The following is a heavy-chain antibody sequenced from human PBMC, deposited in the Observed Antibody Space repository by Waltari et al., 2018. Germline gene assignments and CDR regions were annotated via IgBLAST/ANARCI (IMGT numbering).Heavy chain of an antibody. CDR1: GGTFSSYA. V-gene: IGHV1-69*14. CDR2: LIPIFGTA. Sequence: QVQLVQSGAEVKKPGSSVKVSCKASGGTFSSYAISWVRQAPGQALEWRGGLIPIFGTANYEQKFKGRVTITADKSTSTAYMERSSLRSEDTAVYYCALTLGYYYYMDVWGKGTTVTVSS. D-gene: IGHD7-27*01. J-gene: IGHJ6*03. CDR3: ALTLGYYYYMDV.